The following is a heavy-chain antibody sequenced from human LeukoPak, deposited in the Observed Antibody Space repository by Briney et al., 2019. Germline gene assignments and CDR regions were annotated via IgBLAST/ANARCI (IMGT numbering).Heavy chain of an antibody. CDR3: TRAFRESNSDSAGDFDY. CDR1: GFTFGDYA. CDR2: IRSKAYGGTT. D-gene: IGHD4-23*01. V-gene: IGHV3-49*03. Sequence: GGSLRLSCTASGFTFGDYAMSWFRQAPGKGLEWVGFIRSKAYGGTTEYAASVKGRFTISRDDSKSIAYLQMNSLKTEDTAVYYCTRAFRESNSDSAGDFDYWGQGTLVAVSS. J-gene: IGHJ4*02.